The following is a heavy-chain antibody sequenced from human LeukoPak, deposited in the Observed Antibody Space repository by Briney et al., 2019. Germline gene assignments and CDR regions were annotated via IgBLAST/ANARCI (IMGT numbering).Heavy chain of an antibody. Sequence: SETLSLTCTVSGGSISSSSYYWGWIRQPPGKGLERIGSIYYSGSTYYNPSLKSRVTISVDTSKNQFSLKLSSVTAADTAVYYCARETCSSTSCPGGGYWGQGTLVTVSS. CDR1: GGSISSSSYY. D-gene: IGHD2-2*01. CDR2: IYYSGST. J-gene: IGHJ4*02. V-gene: IGHV4-39*07. CDR3: ARETCSSTSCPGGGY.